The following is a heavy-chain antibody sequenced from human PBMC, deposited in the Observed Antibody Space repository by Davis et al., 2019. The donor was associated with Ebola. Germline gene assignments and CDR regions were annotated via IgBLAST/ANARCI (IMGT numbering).Heavy chain of an antibody. CDR2: IWYDRSNK. CDR1: GFTFSNYA. J-gene: IGHJ3*02. Sequence: GGSLRLSCAASGFTFSNYAMNWVRQSPGKGLEWVAVIWYDRSNKYYADSAKGRFTISRDNSENMVYLQMNSLRVEDTAVYYCARGKQWLAHPDAFDIWGQGTMVTVSS. D-gene: IGHD6-19*01. CDR3: ARGKQWLAHPDAFDI. V-gene: IGHV3-33*08.